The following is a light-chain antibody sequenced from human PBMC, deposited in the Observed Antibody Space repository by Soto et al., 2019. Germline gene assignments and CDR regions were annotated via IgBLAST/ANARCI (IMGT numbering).Light chain of an antibody. CDR2: DAS. Sequence: EIVLTQSPATLSLSPGERATLSCRASQSVSSYLAWYQQKPGQAPRLLIYDASNRAPGIPARFSGSGSGTDFTLTISSLQPDDFATYYRQQYNRYSSYTFGQGTRLEIK. CDR1: QSVSSY. V-gene: IGKV3-11*01. J-gene: IGKJ2*01. CDR3: QQYNRYSSYT.